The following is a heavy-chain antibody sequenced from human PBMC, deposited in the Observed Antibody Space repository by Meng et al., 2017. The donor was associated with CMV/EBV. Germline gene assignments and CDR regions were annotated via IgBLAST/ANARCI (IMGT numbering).Heavy chain of an antibody. CDR2: IYWDDDK. CDR3: AHRLHGSGSYYPYYFDY. V-gene: IGHV2-5*02. J-gene: IGHJ4*02. CDR1: WFSISISGVG. D-gene: IGHD3-10*01. Sequence: VPSLVKPTQTLTLSLPFSWFSISISGVGGGRILQPPGKTLEWLTLIYWDDDKRYSPSLKSRLTITKDTSKNQVVLTMTNMDPVDTATYYCAHRLHGSGSYYPYYFDYWGQGTLVTVSS.